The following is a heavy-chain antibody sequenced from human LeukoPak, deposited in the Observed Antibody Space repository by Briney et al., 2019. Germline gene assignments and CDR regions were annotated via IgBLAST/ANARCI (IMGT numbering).Heavy chain of an antibody. D-gene: IGHD3-9*01. CDR1: GVSFSGYY. Sequence: PSETLSLTCAVYGVSFSGYYWSWIRQPPGKGLEWIGEINHSGSTNYNPSLKSRVTISVDTSKNQFSLKLSSVTAADTAVYYCARGPYYDILTGYYSVIDYWGQGTLVTVSS. V-gene: IGHV4-34*01. CDR2: INHSGST. CDR3: ARGPYYDILTGYYSVIDY. J-gene: IGHJ4*02.